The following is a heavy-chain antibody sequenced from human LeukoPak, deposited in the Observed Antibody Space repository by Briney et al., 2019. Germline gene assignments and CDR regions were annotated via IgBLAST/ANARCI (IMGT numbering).Heavy chain of an antibody. D-gene: IGHD4-17*01. CDR3: ARDSRDYGERAFDI. Sequence: SETLSRTCTVSGGSINGYYWSWIRQPPGKGLEWIGYIYYSGSTSYNTSLKSRVTISVDTSQNQFSLKLTSVTAADTAVYYCARDSRDYGERAFDIWGQGTVVTVSS. CDR1: GGSINGYY. V-gene: IGHV4-59*01. CDR2: IYYSGST. J-gene: IGHJ3*02.